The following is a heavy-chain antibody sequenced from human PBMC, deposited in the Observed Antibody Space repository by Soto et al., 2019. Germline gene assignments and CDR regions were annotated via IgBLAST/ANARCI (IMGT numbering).Heavy chain of an antibody. CDR3: AKGLYYYDSSGYRLFDY. V-gene: IGHV3-23*01. CDR1: GFMFNNYA. J-gene: IGHJ4*02. D-gene: IGHD3-22*01. CDR2: VSVSGGTT. Sequence: GGSLRLSCAASGFMFNNYAMSWVRQAPGKGLEWVSTVSVSGGTTYYADSLRGRFTISRDNSKKTVYLQMNRLRADDTAIYYCAKGLYYYDSSGYRLFDYWGQGTLVTVSS.